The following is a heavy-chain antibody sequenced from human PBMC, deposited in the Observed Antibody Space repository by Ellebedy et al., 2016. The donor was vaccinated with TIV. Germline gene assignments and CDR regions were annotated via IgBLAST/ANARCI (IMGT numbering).Heavy chain of an antibody. J-gene: IGHJ5*02. CDR3: ARQRTTLGDWFDP. CDR2: IYHSGST. V-gene: IGHV4-4*02. Sequence: MPSETLSLTCAVSGASISSSNWWIWVRQPPGKGLEWIGEIYHSGSTNYNPSLTSRVTISVDKSKNQFSLKLSSVTAADTAVYYCARQRTTLGDWFDPWGQGTLVTVSS. CDR1: GASISSSNW. D-gene: IGHD2-2*01.